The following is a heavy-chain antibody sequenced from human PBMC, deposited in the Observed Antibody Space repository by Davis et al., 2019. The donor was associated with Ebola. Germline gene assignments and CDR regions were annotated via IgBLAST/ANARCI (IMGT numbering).Heavy chain of an antibody. CDR2: MNPNSGGT. CDR3: ARGSRVVYCGSTSCYHVPYNWFDP. CDR1: GYTFTSYD. D-gene: IGHD2-2*01. J-gene: IGHJ5*02. Sequence: ASVKVSCKASGYTFTSYDINWVRQATGQGLEWMGWMNPNSGGTNYAQKFQGWVTMTRDTSISTAYMELSRLRSDDTAVYYCARGSRVVYCGSTSCYHVPYNWFDPWGQGTLVTVSS. V-gene: IGHV1-2*04.